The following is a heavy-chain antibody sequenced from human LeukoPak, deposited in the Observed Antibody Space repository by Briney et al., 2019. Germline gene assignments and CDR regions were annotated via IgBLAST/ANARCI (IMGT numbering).Heavy chain of an antibody. D-gene: IGHD3-22*01. CDR2: ISGSGGST. V-gene: IGHV3-23*01. Sequence: GGSLRLSCAASGFTFSSYAMSWVRRAPGKGLEWVSAISGSGGSTYYADSVKGRFTISRDNSKNTLYVQMNSLRAEDTAVYYCAKTYYYDSSGYYPEPIFDYWGQGTLVTVSS. CDR1: GFTFSSYA. CDR3: AKTYYYDSSGYYPEPIFDY. J-gene: IGHJ4*02.